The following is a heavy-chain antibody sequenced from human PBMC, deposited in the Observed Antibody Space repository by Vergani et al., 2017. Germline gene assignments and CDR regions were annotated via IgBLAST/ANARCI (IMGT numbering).Heavy chain of an antibody. Sequence: QVQLQQWGAGLLKPSETLSLTCAVYGGSFSGYYWSWIRQPPGKGLEWIGEINHSGSTNYNPSLKSRVTISVDTSKNQFSLKLSSVTAADTAVYYCARHSSEGDTGYYYGMDVWGQGTTVTVSS. D-gene: IGHD1-14*01. J-gene: IGHJ6*02. CDR3: ARHSSEGDTGYYYGMDV. CDR1: GGSFSGYY. CDR2: INHSGST. V-gene: IGHV4-34*01.